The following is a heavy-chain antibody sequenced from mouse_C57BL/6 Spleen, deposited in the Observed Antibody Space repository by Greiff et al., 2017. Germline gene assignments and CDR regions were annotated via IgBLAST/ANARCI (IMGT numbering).Heavy chain of an antibody. J-gene: IGHJ4*01. Sequence: QVQLQQPGAELVRPGSSVKLSCKASGYTFTSYWMDWVKQRPGQGLEWIGNIYPSDSETHYNQKFKDKATLTVDKSSSTAYMQLSSLTSEDSAVYYCARVVATRYAMDYWGQGTSVTVSS. CDR3: ARVVATRYAMDY. V-gene: IGHV1-61*01. CDR2: IYPSDSET. D-gene: IGHD1-1*01. CDR1: GYTFTSYW.